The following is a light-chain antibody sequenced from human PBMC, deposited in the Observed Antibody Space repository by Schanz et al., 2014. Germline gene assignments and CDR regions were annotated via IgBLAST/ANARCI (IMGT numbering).Light chain of an antibody. V-gene: IGLV2-23*01. Sequence: QSALAQPASVSGSPGQSITISCTGTSSDVGNYRLVSWYQQHPGKAPKLIISEDTERPSGVSHRFSGSKSANTASLTISGLQAEDEADYYCCSYAGYWVFGGGTKLTVL. CDR1: SSDVGNYRL. CDR2: EDT. CDR3: CSYAGYWV. J-gene: IGLJ3*02.